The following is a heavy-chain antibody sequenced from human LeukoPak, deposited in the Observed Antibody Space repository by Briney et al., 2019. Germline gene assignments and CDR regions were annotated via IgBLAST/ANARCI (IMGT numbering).Heavy chain of an antibody. V-gene: IGHV5-51*01. D-gene: IGHD5-12*01. CDR3: ARAPSGYASYYYYYMDV. CDR2: IYPGDSDT. CDR1: GYSFTSYW. Sequence: GESLKISCKGSGYSFTSYWIGWVRQMPGKGLEWMGIIYPGDSDTRYSPSFQGQVTISADKSISTAYLQWSSLKASGTAMYYCARAPSGYASYYYYYMDVWGKGTTITVSS. J-gene: IGHJ6*03.